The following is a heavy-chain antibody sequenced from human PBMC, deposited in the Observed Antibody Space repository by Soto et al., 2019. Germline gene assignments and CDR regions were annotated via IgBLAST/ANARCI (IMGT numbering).Heavy chain of an antibody. V-gene: IGHV4-4*02. CDR2: VYNDGSA. J-gene: IGHJ4*02. CDR1: GVSISSGNW. D-gene: IGHD3-22*01. Sequence: KPSETLSLTCDVSGVSISSGNWWSWVRQPPGKGLEWIAEVYNDGSAYYHPSLESRATISVDRSKNQFSLRLSSVTAADTGKYYCARLVYDSRLNYLYFDHWGQGTLVTVSS. CDR3: ARLVYDSRLNYLYFDH.